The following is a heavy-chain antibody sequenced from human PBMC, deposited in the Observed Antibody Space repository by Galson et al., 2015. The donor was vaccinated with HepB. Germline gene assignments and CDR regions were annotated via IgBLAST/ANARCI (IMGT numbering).Heavy chain of an antibody. CDR2: IIPIFGTS. D-gene: IGHD4-23*01. Sequence: SVKVSCKASGRTFSNYGITWVRQAPGQGLEWMGGIIPIFGTSNYAQKFQGRVTITADEYTSTAYMELSSLRSEDTAVYYCARETPATSHYYYGMDVWGQGTTVTVSS. J-gene: IGHJ6*02. CDR1: GRTFSNYG. V-gene: IGHV1-69*13. CDR3: ARETPATSHYYYGMDV.